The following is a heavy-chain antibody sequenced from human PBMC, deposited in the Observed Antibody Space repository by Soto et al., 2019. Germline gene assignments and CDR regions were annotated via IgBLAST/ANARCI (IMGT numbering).Heavy chain of an antibody. J-gene: IGHJ6*02. CDR2: IIPIFGTA. CDR1: GGTFSSYA. Sequence: QVQLVQSGAEVKKPGSSVKVSCKASGGTFSSYAISWVRQAPGQGLEWMGGIIPIFGTANYAQKFQGRVTITADESTSTAYMELSSLRSEDTAVYYCARRGYSYGQHYYYYYGMDVWRQGTTVTVSS. CDR3: ARRGYSYGQHYYYYYGMDV. D-gene: IGHD5-18*01. V-gene: IGHV1-69*01.